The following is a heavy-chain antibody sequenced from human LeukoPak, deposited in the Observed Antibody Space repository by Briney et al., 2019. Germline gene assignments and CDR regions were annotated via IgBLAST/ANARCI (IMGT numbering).Heavy chain of an antibody. CDR1: GFTFSSYA. CDR2: ISYDGSNK. CDR3: ARDGYSSSWYWFDP. Sequence: GGSLRLSCAASGFTFSSYAMHWVRQAPGKGLERVAVISYDGSNKYYADSVKGRFTISRDNSKNTLYLQMNSLRAEDTAVYYCARDGYSSSWYWFDPWGQGTLVTVSS. D-gene: IGHD6-13*01. V-gene: IGHV3-30*04. J-gene: IGHJ5*02.